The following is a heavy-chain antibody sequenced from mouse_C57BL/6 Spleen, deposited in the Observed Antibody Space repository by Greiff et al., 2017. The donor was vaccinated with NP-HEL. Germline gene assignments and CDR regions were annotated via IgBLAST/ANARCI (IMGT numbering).Heavy chain of an antibody. CDR2: ISDGGSYT. D-gene: IGHD1-1*01. CDR3: ARDRGSSFWYCDV. V-gene: IGHV5-4*01. Sequence: EVKLVESGGGLVKPGGSLKLSCAASGFTFSSYAMSWVRQTPEKRLEWVATISDGGSYTYYPDNVKGRFTISRDNAKNNLYLQMSHLKSEDTAMYYCARDRGSSFWYCDVWGTGTTVTVSS. CDR1: GFTFSSYA. J-gene: IGHJ1*03.